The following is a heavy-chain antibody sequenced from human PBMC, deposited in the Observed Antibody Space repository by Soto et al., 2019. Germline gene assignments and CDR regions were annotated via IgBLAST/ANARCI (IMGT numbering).Heavy chain of an antibody. J-gene: IGHJ4*02. CDR1: GFTFSSYA. D-gene: IGHD1-26*01. V-gene: IGHV3-23*01. CDR2: ISGSGGST. Sequence: GGSLRLSCAASGFTFSSYAMSWVRQAPGKGLEWVSAISGSGGSTYYADSVKGRFTISRDNSKNTLYLQVNSLRAEDTAVYYCASLYSGSYYYFDYWGQGTLVTVSS. CDR3: ASLYSGSYYYFDY.